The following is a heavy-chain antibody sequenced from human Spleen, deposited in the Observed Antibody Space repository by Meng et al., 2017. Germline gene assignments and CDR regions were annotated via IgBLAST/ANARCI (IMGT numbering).Heavy chain of an antibody. J-gene: IGHJ4*02. D-gene: IGHD4-11*01. CDR1: GGSFSDYY. CDR3: ARGPTTMAHDFDY. V-gene: IGHV4-34*01. CDR2: INHSGST. Sequence: GSLRLSCVVSGGSFSDYYWSWIRQPPGKGLEWIGEINHSGSTNYNPSLESRATISVDTSQNNLSLKLSSVTAADSAVFYCARGPTTMAHDFDYWGQGTLVTVSS.